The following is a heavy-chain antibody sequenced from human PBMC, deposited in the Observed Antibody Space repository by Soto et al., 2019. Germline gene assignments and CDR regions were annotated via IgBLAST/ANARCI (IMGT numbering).Heavy chain of an antibody. J-gene: IGHJ4*02. CDR2: VYHSGST. CDR3: ARNRTGALFDY. CDR1: GQSIRSGSY. V-gene: IGHV4-38-2*01. D-gene: IGHD1-26*01. Sequence: SETLSLTCGVSGQSIRSGSYWGWIRQPPGKGLQWIGSVYHSGSTHYNPSLRSRVTISVDTSKNYFSLRLTSVTAADTAIYYCARNRTGALFDYWGQGAPVTVSS.